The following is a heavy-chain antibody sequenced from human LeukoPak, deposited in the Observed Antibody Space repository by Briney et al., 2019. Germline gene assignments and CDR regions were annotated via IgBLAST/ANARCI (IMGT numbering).Heavy chain of an antibody. CDR3: ARDLTARGSFDY. Sequence: SETLSLTCSVSGVSVTNYYWSWVRQPAGKRLEWIGRNYPTGDTIYNPCLKSRVTMSVDMSKNHLSLKLTSVTAADAAVYYCARDLTARGSFDYWGQGILVSVSS. D-gene: IGHD3-16*01. CDR1: GVSVTNYY. J-gene: IGHJ4*02. V-gene: IGHV4-4*07. CDR2: NYPTGDT.